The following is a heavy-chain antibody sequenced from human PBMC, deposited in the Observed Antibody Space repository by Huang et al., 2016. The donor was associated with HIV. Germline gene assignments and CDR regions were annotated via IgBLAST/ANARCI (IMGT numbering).Heavy chain of an antibody. CDR1: GGSLSGYY. J-gene: IGHJ5*02. V-gene: IGHV4-34*02. Sequence: QVHLQQWGAGLLKSAETLSLTCAVYGGSLSGYYWSWLRQTPGKGLEWIGEINHLGSSKYNPSRKSRVSISTDGSKKQFSLKLRSISDADTAVYFCARDATKNPRGWFDPWGQGTLVTVSS. CDR3: ARDATKNPRGWFDP. D-gene: IGHD3-10*01. CDR2: INHLGSS.